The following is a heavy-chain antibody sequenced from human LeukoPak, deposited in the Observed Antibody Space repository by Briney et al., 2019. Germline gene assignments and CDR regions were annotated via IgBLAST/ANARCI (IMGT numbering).Heavy chain of an antibody. J-gene: IGHJ4*02. CDR3: ARNYYDSSGYQNYFDY. CDR2: IWYDGSNK. V-gene: IGHV3-33*01. Sequence: GGSLRLSCAASGFTFSSYGMHWVRQAPGKGLEWVAVIWYDGSNKYYADSVKGRFTISGDNSKNTLYLQMNSLRAEDTAVYYCARNYYDSSGYQNYFDYWGQGTLVTVSS. CDR1: GFTFSSYG. D-gene: IGHD3-22*01.